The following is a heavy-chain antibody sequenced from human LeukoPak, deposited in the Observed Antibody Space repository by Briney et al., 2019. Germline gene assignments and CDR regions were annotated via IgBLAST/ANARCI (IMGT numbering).Heavy chain of an antibody. CDR1: GFSFSGYS. D-gene: IGHD6-13*01. Sequence: GGSLRLSCAASGFSFSGYSMNWVRQAPGKGLEWVSSISSTSSYIYYADSVKGRFTISRDKAKNSLFLQMNNLRAEDAAVYFCARDGRSTWYEDSWGQGTLVTVSS. J-gene: IGHJ4*02. CDR3: ARDGRSTWYEDS. V-gene: IGHV3-21*01. CDR2: ISSTSSYI.